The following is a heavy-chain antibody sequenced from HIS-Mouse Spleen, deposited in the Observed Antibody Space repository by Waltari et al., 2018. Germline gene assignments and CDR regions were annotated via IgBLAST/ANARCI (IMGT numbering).Heavy chain of an antibody. Sequence: LQLQESGPGLVKPSETLSLTCPVSGGSISSSRYYRGWIRQPPGKGLEWIGSIYYSGSTYYNPSLKSRVTISVDTSKNQFSLKLSSVTAADTAVYYCAREIPYSSSWYDWYFDLWGRGTLVTVSS. V-gene: IGHV4-39*07. D-gene: IGHD6-13*01. J-gene: IGHJ2*01. CDR2: IYYSGST. CDR1: GGSISSSRYY. CDR3: AREIPYSSSWYDWYFDL.